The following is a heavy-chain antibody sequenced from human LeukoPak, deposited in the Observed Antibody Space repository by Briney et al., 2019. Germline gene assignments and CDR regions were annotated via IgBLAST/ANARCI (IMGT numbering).Heavy chain of an antibody. CDR3: ARAVQASLQPRFDP. J-gene: IGHJ5*02. D-gene: IGHD1-1*01. V-gene: IGHV1-18*01. CDR2: ISAYNGNT. CDR1: GGTFSSYA. Sequence: ASVKVSCKASGGTFSSYAISWVRQAPGQGLEWMGWISAYNGNTNYAQKLQGRVTMTTDTSTSTAYMELRSLRSDDTAVYYCARAVQASLQPRFDPWGQGTLVTVSS.